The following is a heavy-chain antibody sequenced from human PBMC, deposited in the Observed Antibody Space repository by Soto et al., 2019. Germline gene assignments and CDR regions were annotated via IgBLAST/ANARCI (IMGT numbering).Heavy chain of an antibody. J-gene: IGHJ6*02. Sequence: PSETLSLTCTVSGGSISSSSYYWGWIRQPPGKGLEWIGSIYYSGSTYYNPSLKSRVTISVDTSKNQFSLKLSSVTAADTAVYYCARPGSSLYYYYGMDGWGQGTTVTVSS. CDR1: GGSISSSSYY. CDR2: IYYSGST. V-gene: IGHV4-39*01. CDR3: ARPGSSLYYYYGMDG. D-gene: IGHD6-13*01.